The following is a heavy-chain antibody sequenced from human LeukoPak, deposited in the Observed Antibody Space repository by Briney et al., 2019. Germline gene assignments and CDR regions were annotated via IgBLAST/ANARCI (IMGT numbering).Heavy chain of an antibody. D-gene: IGHD5-12*01. Sequence: GGSLRLSCAASGFTFSSYSMNWVRQAPGKGLEWVAVISYDGSNKYYADSVKGRFTISRDNSKNTLYLQMNSLRAEDTAEYYCASEVATYWYFDLWGRGTLVTVSS. CDR3: ASEVATYWYFDL. CDR1: GFTFSSYS. J-gene: IGHJ2*01. CDR2: ISYDGSNK. V-gene: IGHV3-30*03.